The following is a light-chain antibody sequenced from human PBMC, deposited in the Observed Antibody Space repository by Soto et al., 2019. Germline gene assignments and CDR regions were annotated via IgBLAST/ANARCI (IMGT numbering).Light chain of an antibody. J-gene: IGKJ2*02. CDR1: QSISSY. CDR3: QQSYSTPWT. V-gene: IGKV1-39*01. Sequence: DIQMTQSPSSLSASVGDRVIITCRASQSISSYLNWYQHKPGKAPKVLIYAASSLQSGVPSRFSGSGSGTDFPLTISSLQPEDFATYYCQQSYSTPWTFGQGTKLEIK. CDR2: AAS.